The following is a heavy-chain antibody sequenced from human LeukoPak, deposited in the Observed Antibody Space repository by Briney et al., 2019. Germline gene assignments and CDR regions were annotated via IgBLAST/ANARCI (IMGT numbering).Heavy chain of an antibody. V-gene: IGHV3-30-3*01. CDR2: MSYAGTSK. CDR1: AFTFSTYA. CDR3: ARSEATDAFDI. Sequence: GGSLRLSCTTSAFTFSTYAMHWVRQAPGKGLQWVAVMSYAGTSKYYADSVKGRFTISRDNSKNTLYLQMNSLRAEDTAVYYCARSEATDAFDIWGQGTMVTVSS. J-gene: IGHJ3*02.